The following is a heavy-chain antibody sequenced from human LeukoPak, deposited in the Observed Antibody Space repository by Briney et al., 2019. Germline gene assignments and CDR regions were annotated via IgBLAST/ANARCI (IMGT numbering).Heavy chain of an antibody. V-gene: IGHV1-24*01. CDR1: GYTLTELS. Sequence: ASVKVSCKVSGYTLTELSMHWVRQAPGKGLEWMGGFDPEDGETIYAQKFQGRVTTTEDTSTDTAYMELSSLRSEDTAVYYCARDIYGDYGDYWGQGTLVTVSS. J-gene: IGHJ4*02. D-gene: IGHD4-17*01. CDR3: ARDIYGDYGDY. CDR2: FDPEDGET.